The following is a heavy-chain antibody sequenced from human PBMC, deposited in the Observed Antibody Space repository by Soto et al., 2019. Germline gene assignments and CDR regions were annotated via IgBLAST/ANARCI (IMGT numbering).Heavy chain of an antibody. J-gene: IGHJ4*02. CDR2: IRSKAYGGTT. CDR3: TRVIVSVVTTNFDY. D-gene: IGHD2-21*02. V-gene: IGHV3-49*04. Sequence: PGGSLRRSCTASGFTFGGYAMSWVRQAPVKGLEWVGFIRSKAYGGTTEYAASVKGRFTISRDDSKSIAYLQMNSLKTEDTAVYYCTRVIVSVVTTNFDYWGQGTLVTVSS. CDR1: GFTFGGYA.